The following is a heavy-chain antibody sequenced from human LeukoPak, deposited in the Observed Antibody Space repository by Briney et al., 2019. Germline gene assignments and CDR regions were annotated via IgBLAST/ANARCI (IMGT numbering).Heavy chain of an antibody. J-gene: IGHJ4*02. CDR3: ARGLAAAGLYFDY. Sequence: GGSLRLSCAASGFTFRSYSMNWVRQAPGKGLEWVSYISSSSSTIYYADSVRGRFTISRDNAKNSLYLQMNSLRAEDTAVYYCARGLAAAGLYFDYWGQGTLVTVSS. D-gene: IGHD6-13*01. CDR2: ISSSSSTI. V-gene: IGHV3-48*04. CDR1: GFTFRSYS.